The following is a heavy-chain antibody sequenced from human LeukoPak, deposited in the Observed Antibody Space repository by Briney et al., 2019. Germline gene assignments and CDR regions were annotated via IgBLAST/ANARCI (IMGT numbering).Heavy chain of an antibody. Sequence: SETLSLTCTVSGGSISSYYWSWIRQPPGKGLEWIGYIYYSGSTNYSPSLKSRVTISVDTSKNQFSLKLSSVTAADTAVYYCASGGYSYGYRGGFDYWGQGTLVTVSS. CDR3: ASGGYSYGYRGGFDY. CDR2: IYYSGST. V-gene: IGHV4-59*08. CDR1: GGSISSYY. J-gene: IGHJ4*02. D-gene: IGHD5-18*01.